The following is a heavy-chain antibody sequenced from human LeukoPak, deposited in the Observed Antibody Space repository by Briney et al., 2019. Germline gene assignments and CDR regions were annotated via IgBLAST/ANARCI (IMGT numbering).Heavy chain of an antibody. CDR1: VGIFSSYA. CDR3: ARLLRYFDWTHNGSFDY. Sequence: SVKVSCKASVGIFSSYAISWVRQAPGQGLEWMGGIIPIFGTANYAQKFQGRVTITADESTSTAYMALSSLRSEDTAVYYRARLLRYFDWTHNGSFDYWDQGTLVTVSS. D-gene: IGHD3-9*01. CDR2: IIPIFGTA. J-gene: IGHJ4*02. V-gene: IGHV1-69*13.